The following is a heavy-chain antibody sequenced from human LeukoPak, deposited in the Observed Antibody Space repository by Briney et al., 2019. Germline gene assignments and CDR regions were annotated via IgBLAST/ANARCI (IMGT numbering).Heavy chain of an antibody. D-gene: IGHD3-9*01. V-gene: IGHV3-23*01. CDR3: AKDGSYYDFLTGYYIRLDY. CDR2: ISGSGTST. CDR1: EFSIRLNY. Sequence: GGSLRLSCAASEFSIRLNYMTWVRQAPGKGLEWVSGISGSGTSTYYADSVKGRFTISRDNSRNTLYLQMNSLRAEDTAVYYCAKDGSYYDFLTGYYIRLDYWGQGTLVTVSS. J-gene: IGHJ4*02.